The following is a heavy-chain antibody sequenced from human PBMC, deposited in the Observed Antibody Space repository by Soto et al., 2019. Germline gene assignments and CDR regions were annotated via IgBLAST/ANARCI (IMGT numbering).Heavy chain of an antibody. CDR3: ARGIVVVPAAHTSGYYGMDV. J-gene: IGHJ6*02. D-gene: IGHD2-2*01. CDR1: GCTFSSYA. Sequence: QVQLVQSGAEVKKPGSSVKVSCKASGCTFSSYAISWVRQAPGQGLEWMGGIIPIFGTANYAQKFQGRVTITADKSTSTAYMELSSLRSEDTAVYYCARGIVVVPAAHTSGYYGMDVWGQGTTVTVSS. V-gene: IGHV1-69*06. CDR2: IIPIFGTA.